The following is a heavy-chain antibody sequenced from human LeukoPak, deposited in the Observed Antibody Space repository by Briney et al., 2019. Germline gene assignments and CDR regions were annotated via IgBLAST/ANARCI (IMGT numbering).Heavy chain of an antibody. CDR3: ARDRRYYDFWSGYDY. Sequence: SETLSLTCTVSGGSIRSYYWSWIRQPPGKGLEWIGYIYYSGSTNYNPSLKSRVTISVDTSKNQFSLKLSSVTAADTAVYYCARDRRYYDFWSGYDYWGQGTLVTVSS. J-gene: IGHJ4*02. CDR2: IYYSGST. V-gene: IGHV4-59*01. D-gene: IGHD3-3*01. CDR1: GGSIRSYY.